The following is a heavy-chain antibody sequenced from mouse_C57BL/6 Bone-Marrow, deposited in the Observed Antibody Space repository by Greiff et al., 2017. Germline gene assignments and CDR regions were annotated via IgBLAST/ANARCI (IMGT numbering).Heavy chain of an antibody. V-gene: IGHV1-15*01. CDR1: GYTFTDYE. CDR2: IDPETGGT. J-gene: IGHJ4*01. CDR3: TRYPGDYYAMDY. Sequence: VQLQQSGAELVRPGASVTLSCKASGYTFTDYEMHWVKQTPVHGLEWIGAIDPETGGTAYNQKFKGKAILTADKSSSTAYMELRSLTSEDSAVYYGTRYPGDYYAMDYWGQGTSVTVSS.